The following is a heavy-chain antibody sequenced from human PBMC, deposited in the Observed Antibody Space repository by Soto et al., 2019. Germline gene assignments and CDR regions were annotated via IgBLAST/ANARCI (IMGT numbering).Heavy chain of an antibody. V-gene: IGHV3-43*01. Sequence: PGGSLRLSCAASGFTFDDYTMHWVRQAPGKGLEWVSLISWDGGSTYYADSVKGRFTIPRDNSKNSLYLQMNSLRTEDTALYYCAKSDYYDSSGYYYFDYWGQGTLVTVSS. CDR2: ISWDGGST. CDR1: GFTFDDYT. J-gene: IGHJ4*02. CDR3: AKSDYYDSSGYYYFDY. D-gene: IGHD3-22*01.